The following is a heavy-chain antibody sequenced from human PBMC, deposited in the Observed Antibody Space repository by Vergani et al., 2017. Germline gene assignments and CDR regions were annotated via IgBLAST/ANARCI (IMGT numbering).Heavy chain of an antibody. CDR3: ARDNYGYYGMDV. Sequence: EVQLVESGGGLVQPGRSLRLSCAASGFTFDDYAMHWVRQAPGKGLEWVSGISWNSGSIGYADSVKGRFTISRDNAKNSLYLQMNSLRAEDTAVYYCARDNYGYYGMDVWGQGTTVTVSS. D-gene: IGHD4-17*01. J-gene: IGHJ6*02. CDR2: ISWNSGSI. V-gene: IGHV3-9*01. CDR1: GFTFDDYA.